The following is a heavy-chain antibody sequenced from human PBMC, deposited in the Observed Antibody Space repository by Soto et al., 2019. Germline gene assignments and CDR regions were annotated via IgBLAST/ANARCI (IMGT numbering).Heavy chain of an antibody. D-gene: IGHD3-3*01. J-gene: IGHJ4*02. CDR2: ISYDGSNK. CDR3: AKDSGSITIPGH. CDR1: GFTFSSYG. Sequence: GGSLRLSCAASGFTFSSYGMHWVRQAPGKGLEWVAVISYDGSNKYYADSVKGRFTISRDNSKNTLYLQMNSLRAEDTAVYYCAKDSGSITIPGHWGQGTLVTVSS. V-gene: IGHV3-30*18.